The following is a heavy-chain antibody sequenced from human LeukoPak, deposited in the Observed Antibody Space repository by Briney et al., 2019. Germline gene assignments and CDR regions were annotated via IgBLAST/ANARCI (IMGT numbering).Heavy chain of an antibody. CDR1: GGSISSSSYY. CDR3: ARSPDTAMVDY. D-gene: IGHD5-18*01. CDR2: IYYSGST. V-gene: IGHV4-39*07. Sequence: SETLSLTCTVSGGSISSSSYYWGWIRQPPGNGLEWIGSIYYSGSTYYNPSLKSRVTISVDTSKNQFSLKLSSVTAADTAVYYCARSPDTAMVDYWGQGTLVTVSS. J-gene: IGHJ4*02.